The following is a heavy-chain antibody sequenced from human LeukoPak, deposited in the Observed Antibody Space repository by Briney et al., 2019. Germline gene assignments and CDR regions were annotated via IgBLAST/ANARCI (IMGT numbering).Heavy chain of an antibody. D-gene: IGHD5-18*01. V-gene: IGHV3-7*01. J-gene: IGHJ6*03. Sequence: PGGSLRLSCAASGFTFSSYWMSWVRQAPGKGLEWVANIKQDGSEKYYVDSVKGRFTISRDNAKNSLYLQMNGLRAEDTAVYYCARYPWGRYSELDDYYMDVWGKGTTVTVSS. CDR1: GFTFSSYW. CDR2: IKQDGSEK. CDR3: ARYPWGRYSELDDYYMDV.